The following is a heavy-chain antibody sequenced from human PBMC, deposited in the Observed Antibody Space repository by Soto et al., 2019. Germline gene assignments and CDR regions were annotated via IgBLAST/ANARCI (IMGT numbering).Heavy chain of an antibody. V-gene: IGHV3-23*01. J-gene: IGHJ6*02. D-gene: IGHD3-10*01. Sequence: EVQLLESGGGLVQPGGSLRLSCAASGFTFTNYAMSWVRQAPGKGLEWVSTISASGGSTYHADSVKGRFTISRDNSKNTLSMQMNSLRDEPTAASYCAKFMRGSGSYYISGMDVWGQGTTVTVS. CDR2: ISASGGST. CDR1: GFTFTNYA. CDR3: AKFMRGSGSYYISGMDV.